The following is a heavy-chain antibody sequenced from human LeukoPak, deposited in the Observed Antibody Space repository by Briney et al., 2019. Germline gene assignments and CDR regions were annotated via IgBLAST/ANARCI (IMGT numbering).Heavy chain of an antibody. CDR1: GGSISSSSYY. CDR3: ARTYYYDSSGPGDAFDI. D-gene: IGHD3-22*01. V-gene: IGHV4-39*01. Sequence: SETLSLTCTVSGGSISSSSYYWGWIRQPPGKGLEWIGSIYYSGSTYYNPSLKSRVTISVDTSKNQFSLKLSSVTAADTAVYYCARTYYYDSSGPGDAFDIWGQGTMVTVSS. J-gene: IGHJ3*02. CDR2: IYYSGST.